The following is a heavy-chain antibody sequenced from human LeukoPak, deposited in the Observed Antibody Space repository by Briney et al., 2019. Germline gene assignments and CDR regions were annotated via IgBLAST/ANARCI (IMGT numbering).Heavy chain of an antibody. Sequence: SVKVSCKPSGGTFSSYAIHWVRQAPGQGLEWMGGFIPISATVNYAQKFQGRVAITADGSTTTAYMELSSLRSDDTAVYFCARIVLGAFNWFDPWGQGTLVTVSS. CDR1: GGTFSSYA. V-gene: IGHV1-69*01. J-gene: IGHJ5*02. CDR2: FIPISATV. D-gene: IGHD1-26*01. CDR3: ARIVLGAFNWFDP.